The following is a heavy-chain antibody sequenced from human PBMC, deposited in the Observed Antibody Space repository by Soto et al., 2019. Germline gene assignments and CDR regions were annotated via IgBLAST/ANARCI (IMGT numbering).Heavy chain of an antibody. CDR1: GFTFSSYS. D-gene: IGHD3-22*01. J-gene: IGHJ6*02. CDR2: ISSSTSYI. CDR3: ARVVDYYDPYYYYGMDV. Sequence: EVQLVESGGGLVKPGGSRSLSGAPSGFTFSSYSMNWVRQAPGKGLEWVSSISSSTSYIYYADSVKGRFTISRDNAKNSLYLQMNSLRAEDTAVYYCARVVDYYDPYYYYGMDVWGQGTTVTVSS. V-gene: IGHV3-21*01.